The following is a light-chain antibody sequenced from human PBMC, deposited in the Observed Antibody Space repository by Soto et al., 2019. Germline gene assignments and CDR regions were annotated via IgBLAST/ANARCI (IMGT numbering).Light chain of an antibody. J-gene: IGKJ1*01. Sequence: EVVLTQSPDTLSLPPGERATLSCRASQSISSYLAWYQQKPGQAPRLLIYDASSRATGIPARFSGSGSGTDFTLTISSLEPEDFAVYYCQQYNNWWTFGQGTKVDIK. CDR1: QSISSY. CDR3: QQYNNWWT. V-gene: IGKV3-11*01. CDR2: DAS.